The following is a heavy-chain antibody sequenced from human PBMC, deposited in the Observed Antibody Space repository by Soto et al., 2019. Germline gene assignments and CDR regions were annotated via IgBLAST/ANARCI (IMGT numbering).Heavy chain of an antibody. Sequence: QVHLVQSGAEVKKPGASVKVSCKGSGYGFTTYGITWVRQAPGQGLEWMAWISAHIGNTNYAHKLQGRVTVTRDTSTSTAYMELRSLRSDDTAVYYCARGRYGDYWGQGALVTVSS. CDR3: ARGRYGDY. V-gene: IGHV1-18*01. CDR1: GYGFTTYG. CDR2: ISAHIGNT. J-gene: IGHJ4*02. D-gene: IGHD1-1*01.